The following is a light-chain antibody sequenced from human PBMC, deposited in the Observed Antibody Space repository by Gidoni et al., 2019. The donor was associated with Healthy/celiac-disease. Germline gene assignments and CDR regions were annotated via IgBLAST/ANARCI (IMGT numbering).Light chain of an antibody. CDR1: QSISSW. CDR2: DAS. Sequence: DIQMTQSPSTLSASVGDRVTITCRASQSISSWLAWYQQKPGKAPKLLIYDASSLESGVPSRFSGSVSGTEFTLTISSLQPDDFATYYCQQYNSYSTFGHGTKVEIK. CDR3: QQYNSYST. V-gene: IGKV1-5*01. J-gene: IGKJ1*01.